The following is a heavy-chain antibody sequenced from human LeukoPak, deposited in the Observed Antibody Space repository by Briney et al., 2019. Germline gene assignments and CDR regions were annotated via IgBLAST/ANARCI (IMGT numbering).Heavy chain of an antibody. J-gene: IGHJ4*02. CDR3: ARQTGSGLFILP. Sequence: KPSETLSLTCTVSGGSISSSDYYWGWIRQPPGKGLEWIGVIYFSGSTYYNPSLKSRITISVDTSKNQFSLNLSSVTAADTAVYYCARQTGSGLFILPGGQGTLVTVSS. CDR1: GGSISSSDYY. D-gene: IGHD3/OR15-3a*01. CDR2: IYFSGST. V-gene: IGHV4-39*01.